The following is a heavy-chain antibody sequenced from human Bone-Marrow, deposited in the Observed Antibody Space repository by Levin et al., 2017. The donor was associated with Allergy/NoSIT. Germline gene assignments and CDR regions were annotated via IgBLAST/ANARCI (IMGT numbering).Heavy chain of an antibody. V-gene: IGHV3-11*01. CDR3: ARGMNKAHYNYGLDV. Sequence: GGSLRLSCAASGFTLSDYYMSWIRQAPGKGLEWVSYISSRGTTMYLADSVKGRFTISRDNAKNSLSLQMNSLRADDTAVYYCARGMNKAHYNYGLDVWGQGTTVTVSS. CDR1: GFTLSDYY. J-gene: IGHJ6*02. D-gene: IGHD1/OR15-1a*01. CDR2: ISSRGTTM.